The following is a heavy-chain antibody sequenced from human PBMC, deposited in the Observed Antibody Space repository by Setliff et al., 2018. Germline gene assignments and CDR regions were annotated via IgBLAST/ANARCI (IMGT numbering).Heavy chain of an antibody. CDR1: GYTFTSYG. CDR3: VRAGKYFDDTSGYYYDRDYYFYMDV. Sequence: ASVKVSCKASGYTFTSYGVSWVRQAPGQGLEWMGWISAYNGNINYAQKFQGRVTMTTDTYTSTANMELRSLRSDDTAVYYCVRAGKYFDDTSGYYYDRDYYFYMDVWGKGTTVTVSS. D-gene: IGHD3-22*01. V-gene: IGHV1-18*01. CDR2: ISAYNGNI. J-gene: IGHJ6*03.